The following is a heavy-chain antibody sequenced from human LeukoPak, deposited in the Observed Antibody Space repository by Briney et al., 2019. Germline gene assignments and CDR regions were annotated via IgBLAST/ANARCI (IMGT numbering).Heavy chain of an antibody. J-gene: IGHJ6*02. Sequence: PGGSLRLSCAASGFNVSSNYMSWVRQAPGKGLEWISVFSTAGSTNYADSVKGRFTISRDNAKNSLYLQMNSLRAEDTAVYYCARGGDGDYPYYYYYGMDVWGQGTTVTVSS. D-gene: IGHD4-17*01. V-gene: IGHV3-53*01. CDR3: ARGGDGDYPYYYYYGMDV. CDR2: FSTAGST. CDR1: GFNVSSNY.